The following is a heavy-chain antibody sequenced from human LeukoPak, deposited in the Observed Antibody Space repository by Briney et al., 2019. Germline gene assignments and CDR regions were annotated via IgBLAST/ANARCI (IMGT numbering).Heavy chain of an antibody. J-gene: IGHJ4*02. CDR2: IWSDGSKT. CDR3: ARETYGFWSGYPDY. V-gene: IGHV3-33*01. D-gene: IGHD3-3*01. CDR1: GFTFSNYA. Sequence: QPGGSLRHSCAASGFTFSNYAMPWARQAPGKGLEWVAVIWSDGSKTYYADSVKGRFTISRDNAKNTLYLQMNSLRAEDTAVYYCARETYGFWSGYPDYWGQGTLVTVSS.